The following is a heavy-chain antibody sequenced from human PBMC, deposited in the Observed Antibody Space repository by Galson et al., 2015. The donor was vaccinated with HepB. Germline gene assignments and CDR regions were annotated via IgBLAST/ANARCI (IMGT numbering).Heavy chain of an antibody. J-gene: IGHJ4*02. CDR1: GFTFSSYW. CDR3: ARSHSGLFRGVSDY. Sequence: SLRLSCAASGFTFSSYWMSWVRQAPGKGLEWVANIKQDGSEKYYVDSVKGRFTISRDNAKNSLCLQMNSLRAEDTAVYYCARSHSGLFRGVSDYWGQGTLVTVSS. CDR2: IKQDGSEK. V-gene: IGHV3-7*03. D-gene: IGHD3-10*01.